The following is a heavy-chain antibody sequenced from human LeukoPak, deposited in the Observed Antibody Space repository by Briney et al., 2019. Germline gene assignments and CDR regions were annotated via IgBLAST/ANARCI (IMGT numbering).Heavy chain of an antibody. CDR2: IYYSGST. CDR1: GVSISSGDYY. CDR3: ARGSGYFRVDY. V-gene: IGHV4-30-4*01. J-gene: IGHJ4*02. Sequence: SETLSLTCSVSGVSISSGDYYWSWIRQPPGKGLEWIGYIYYSGSTYYNPSLKSRVTISVDTSKNQFSLKLSSVTAADTAVYYCARGSGYFRVDYWGQGTLVTVSS. D-gene: IGHD3-22*01.